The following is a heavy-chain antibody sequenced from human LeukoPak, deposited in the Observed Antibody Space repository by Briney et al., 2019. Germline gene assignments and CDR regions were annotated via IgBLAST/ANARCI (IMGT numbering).Heavy chain of an antibody. D-gene: IGHD3-10*01. V-gene: IGHV4-61*02. CDR2: IYTSGST. J-gene: IGHJ2*01. Sequence: SETLSLTCTVSGGSISSGSYYWSWIRQPAGKGLEWIGRIYTSGSTNYNPSLKSRVTMSVDTSKNQFSLKLSSVTAADTAVYYCARLARVRGTWYFDLWGRGTLVTVSS. CDR3: ARLARVRGTWYFDL. CDR1: GGSISSGSYY.